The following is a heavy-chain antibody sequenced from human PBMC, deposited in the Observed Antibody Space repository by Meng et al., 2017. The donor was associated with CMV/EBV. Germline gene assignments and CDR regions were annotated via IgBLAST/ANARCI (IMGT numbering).Heavy chain of an antibody. D-gene: IGHD4-17*01. CDR1: GDTFNDYY. CDR2: INPNSGDT. CDR3: TRDAHLTTVTPNWFDP. Sequence: VQHVQSGAELRKPGASVKVSCKASGDTFNDYYMHWVRQAPGQGLEWMGCINPNSGDTNYAQKFQGRVTMTRDTSISTAYMELSRLRSDDTAVYYCTRDAHLTTVTPNWFDPWGQGTLVTVSS. J-gene: IGHJ5*02. V-gene: IGHV1-2*02.